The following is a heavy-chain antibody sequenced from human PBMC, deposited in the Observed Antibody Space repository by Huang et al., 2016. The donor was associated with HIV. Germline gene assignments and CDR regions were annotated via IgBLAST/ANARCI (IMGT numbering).Heavy chain of an antibody. CDR1: GDSVSSHY. CDR3: VRDQGRLAVGGIDNWFDP. Sequence: QVRLQESGPGLVKPSETLSLSCTVSGDSVSSHYWGWIRPPPGKGLEWIGTVYDSGTPKYNPRLKSRITISVDTSKNGFSLNITSVSAADTAMYFCVRDQGRLAVGGIDNWFDPWGQGALVTVSS. CDR2: VYDSGTP. V-gene: IGHV4-59*02. D-gene: IGHD6-19*01. J-gene: IGHJ5*02.